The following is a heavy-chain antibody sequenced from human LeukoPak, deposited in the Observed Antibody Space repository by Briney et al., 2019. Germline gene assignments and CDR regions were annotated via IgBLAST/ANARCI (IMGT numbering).Heavy chain of an antibody. CDR3: ARLVRTYYSDSSGYYWDY. J-gene: IGHJ4*02. CDR1: GGSISSYY. V-gene: IGHV4-59*08. CDR2: IYYSVST. Sequence: TSETLSLTCTVSGGSISSYYWSWIRQPPGKGLEYIGYIYYSVSTNYHPPLKSRVTISVDTSKNQFSLKLSSVTDADTAVYYCARLVRTYYSDSSGYYWDYWGQGTLVTVSS. D-gene: IGHD3-22*01.